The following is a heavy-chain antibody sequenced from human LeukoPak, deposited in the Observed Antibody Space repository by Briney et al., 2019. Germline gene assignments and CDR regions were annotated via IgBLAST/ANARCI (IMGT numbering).Heavy chain of an antibody. V-gene: IGHV7-4-1*02. D-gene: IGHD3-10*01. CDR2: INTNTGNP. Sequence: GASVKVSCKASGYTFTSYAMNWVRQAPGQGLEWMGWINTNTGNPTYAQGFTGRFVFSLDTSVSTAYLQISSLKAEDTAVYYCARSPRPTYYYGSGSYPFHAFDIWGQGTMVTVSS. CDR3: ARSPRPTYYYGSGSYPFHAFDI. J-gene: IGHJ3*02. CDR1: GYTFTSYA.